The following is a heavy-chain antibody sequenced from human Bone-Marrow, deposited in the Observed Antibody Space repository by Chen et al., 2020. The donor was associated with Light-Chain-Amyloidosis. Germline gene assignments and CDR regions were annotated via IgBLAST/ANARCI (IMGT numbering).Heavy chain of an antibody. Sequence: EVQLLESGGGLVQPGGSLRLSCVASGITFSSYAMNWVRQAPGKGLEWVSSVSVTISITYYTDSVKGRFTTSRDNSKNTVYLQMSSLRADDTAVYYCATRYCSGGSCYSPYFEYWGQGTLVTVSS. CDR1: GITFSSYA. V-gene: IGHV3-23*01. J-gene: IGHJ4*02. CDR2: VSVTISIT. CDR3: ATRYCSGGSCYSPYFEY. D-gene: IGHD2-15*01.